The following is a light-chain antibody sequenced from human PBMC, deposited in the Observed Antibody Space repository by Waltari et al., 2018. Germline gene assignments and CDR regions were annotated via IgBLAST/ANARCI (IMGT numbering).Light chain of an antibody. CDR3: QQYNDWYT. V-gene: IGKV3-15*01. Sequence: EIVMTQAPAILSASPGERATLSCTASQSISRNVAWYQHKRGQDPRLLIYAASSRATGVPSRFSGSGSGTEFTLTISSLQSEDFAVYFCQQYNDWYTFGPGTKVEIK. J-gene: IGKJ1*01. CDR1: QSISRN. CDR2: AAS.